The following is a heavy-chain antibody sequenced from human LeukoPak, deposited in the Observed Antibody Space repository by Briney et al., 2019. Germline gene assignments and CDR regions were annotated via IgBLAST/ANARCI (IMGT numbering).Heavy chain of an antibody. Sequence: GASVKVSCRASGYTFTGYYMHWVRQAPGQGLEWMGWINPSGGSTSYAQKFQGRVTMTRDMSTSTVYMELSSLRSEDTAVYYCARGSRERKTPQVLRFLEWLLPGHGYMDVWGKGTTVTVSS. CDR3: ARGSRERKTPQVLRFLEWLLPGHGYMDV. CDR1: GYTFTGYY. V-gene: IGHV1-46*01. CDR2: INPSGGST. J-gene: IGHJ6*03. D-gene: IGHD3-3*01.